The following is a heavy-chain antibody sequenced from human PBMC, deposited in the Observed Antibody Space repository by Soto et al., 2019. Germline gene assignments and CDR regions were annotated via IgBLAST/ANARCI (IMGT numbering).Heavy chain of an antibody. CDR1: GFPFSSFS. D-gene: IGHD5-12*01. CDR3: ARPRGPRGYDLIDY. Sequence: EVQVVESGGGLVKPGGSLRLACAASGFPFSSFSWNWVRQAPGKGLEWVSSISPGGNSVYYADSVKGRCTISRDNAKTSLNLQMNTLRAEDAAVYYCARPRGPRGYDLIDYWGQGTLVTVSS. V-gene: IGHV3-21*02. CDR2: ISPGGNSV. J-gene: IGHJ4*02.